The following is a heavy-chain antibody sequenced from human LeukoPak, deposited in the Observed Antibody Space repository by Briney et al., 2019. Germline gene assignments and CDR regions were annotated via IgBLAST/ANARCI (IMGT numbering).Heavy chain of an antibody. CDR1: GFTFSRYG. CDR3: AELGITMIGGV. CDR2: IRGSGGDS. Sequence: GGSLRLSCAASGFTFSRYGMAWVRQAPGKGLEWVSGIRGSGGDSYYADSVKGRFTISRDNAKNSLYLQMNSLRAEDTAVYYCAELGITMIGGVWGKGTTVTISS. J-gene: IGHJ6*04. V-gene: IGHV3-21*01. D-gene: IGHD3-10*02.